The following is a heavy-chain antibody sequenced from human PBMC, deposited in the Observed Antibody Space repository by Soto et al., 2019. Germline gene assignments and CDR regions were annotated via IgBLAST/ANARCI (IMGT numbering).Heavy chain of an antibody. V-gene: IGHV3-9*01. CDR3: AKNDEYYYYMDV. D-gene: IGHD1-1*01. Sequence: QLGGSLRLSCAASGFTFDDYAMHWVRQAPGKGLEWVSGISWNSGSIGYADSVKGRFTISRDNAKNSLYLQMNSLRAEDTALYYCAKNDEYYYYMDVWGKGTTVTVSS. CDR2: ISWNSGSI. CDR1: GFTFDDYA. J-gene: IGHJ6*03.